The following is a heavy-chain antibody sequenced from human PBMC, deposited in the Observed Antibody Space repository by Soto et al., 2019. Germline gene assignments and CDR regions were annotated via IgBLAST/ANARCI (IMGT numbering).Heavy chain of an antibody. CDR1: GGSISSYY. D-gene: IGHD1-1*01. J-gene: IGHJ4*02. V-gene: IGHV4-59*01. CDR3: ASHYPIGNNWNYFDH. Sequence: QVQLQESGPGLVRPSETLSLTCIVSGGSISSYYWGWIRQPPGKGLEWIGYIFYSGSTNYNPSLDSRVTISVDTSKNQFSLKVRSVTAAHTAVYYCASHYPIGNNWNYFDHWGQGTLVTVSS. CDR2: IFYSGST.